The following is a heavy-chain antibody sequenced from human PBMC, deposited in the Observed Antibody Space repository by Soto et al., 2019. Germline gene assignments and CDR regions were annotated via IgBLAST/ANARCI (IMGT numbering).Heavy chain of an antibody. Sequence: EVQLMESGGGLVQPGGSLRLSCAASGFTFSSYAMSWVRQAPGKGLEWVSAISGSGGSTYYADSVKGRFTISRDNSKNTLYLQMNSLRAEDTAVYYCAERGRGGSWYFDYWGQVSLVTVSS. CDR3: AERGRGGSWYFDY. D-gene: IGHD2-15*01. V-gene: IGHV3-23*01. CDR1: GFTFSSYA. CDR2: ISGSGGST. J-gene: IGHJ4*02.